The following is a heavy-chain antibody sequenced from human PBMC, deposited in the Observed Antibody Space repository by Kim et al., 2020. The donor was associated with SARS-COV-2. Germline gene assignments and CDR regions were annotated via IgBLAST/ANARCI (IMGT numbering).Heavy chain of an antibody. V-gene: IGHV5-51*01. CDR1: GYSFTSYW. Sequence: GESLKISCKGSGYSFTSYWIGWVRQMPGKGLEWMGIIYPGDSDTRYSPSFQGQVTISADKSISTAYLQWSSLKASDTAMYYCARTPGDNWNPYYYYYGMDVWGQGTTVTVSS. CDR2: IYPGDSDT. J-gene: IGHJ6*02. CDR3: ARTPGDNWNPYYYYYGMDV. D-gene: IGHD1-20*01.